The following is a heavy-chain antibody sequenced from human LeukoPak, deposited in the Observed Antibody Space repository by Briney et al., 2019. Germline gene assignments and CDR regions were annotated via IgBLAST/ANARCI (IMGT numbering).Heavy chain of an antibody. J-gene: IGHJ5*02. CDR1: GGTFSSYA. CDR3: ARQNRNWFDP. Sequence: SVKVSCKASGGTFSSYAISWVRQAPGQGLEWMGRIIPILGIANYAQKFQGRVTITADKSTSTAYMELSSLRSEGTAVYYCARQNRNWFDPWGQGTLVTVSS. CDR2: IIPILGIA. V-gene: IGHV1-69*04.